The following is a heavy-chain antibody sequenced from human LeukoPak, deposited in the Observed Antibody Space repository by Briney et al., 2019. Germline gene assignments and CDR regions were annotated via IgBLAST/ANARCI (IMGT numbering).Heavy chain of an antibody. J-gene: IGHJ5*02. CDR1: GFTFRSYA. Sequence: QAGGSLRLSCAASGFTFRSYAMYWVRQAPGKGLEYVSAISSNGDNTYYASSVKGRFTISRDNSKNTLYLQMGSLRVEDMAVYYCARDGVGAYNWFDPWGQGTLVPVSS. CDR3: ARDGVGAYNWFDP. D-gene: IGHD1-26*01. CDR2: ISSNGDNT. V-gene: IGHV3-64*01.